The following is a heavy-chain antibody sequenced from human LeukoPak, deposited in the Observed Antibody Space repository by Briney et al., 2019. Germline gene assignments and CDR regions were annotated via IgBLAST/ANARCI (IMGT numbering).Heavy chain of an antibody. CDR2: IYYSGST. Sequence: SETLSLTCTVSGGSISNYYWSWIRQSPVKGLEWIGFIYYSGSTNYNPPLKSRVTLSVDTSKNQFPLKLSSVTAADTAVYYCARSRGWLQSHPLGYWGQGTLVTVSS. J-gene: IGHJ4*02. V-gene: IGHV4-59*12. CDR1: GGSISNYY. CDR3: ARSRGWLQSHPLGY. D-gene: IGHD5-24*01.